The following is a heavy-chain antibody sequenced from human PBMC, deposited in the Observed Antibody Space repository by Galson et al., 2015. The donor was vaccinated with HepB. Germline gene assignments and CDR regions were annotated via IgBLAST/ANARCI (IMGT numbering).Heavy chain of an antibody. V-gene: IGHV2-5*01. CDR3: VHRRSYYYDSSGYGYDAFDI. D-gene: IGHD3-22*01. CDR2: IYWNDEK. J-gene: IGHJ3*02. Sequence: PALVKPTQTLTLTCTFSGFSLSTSGVGVGWIRQPPGKALEWLALIYWNDEKRYSPSLKSRLTTTKDTSKNQVVLTMTNMDPVDTATYYCVHRRSYYYDSSGYGYDAFDIWGQGTMVTVSS. CDR1: GFSLSTSGVG.